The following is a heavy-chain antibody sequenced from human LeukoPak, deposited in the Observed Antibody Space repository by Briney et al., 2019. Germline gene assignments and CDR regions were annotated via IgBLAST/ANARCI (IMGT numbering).Heavy chain of an antibody. D-gene: IGHD3-3*01. CDR3: TTFADFWSPYCFDY. CDR1: GFTLSDVW. J-gene: IGHJ4*02. Sequence: GGSLRLSCAASGFTLSDVWMSWVRQAPGKGLEWVGRIRSKSAGGTTDYAAPVKDRFTISRDDSQNTLFLQLDSLKTEDTAVYYCTTFADFWSPYCFDYWGQGTLVTVSS. CDR2: IRSKSAGGTT. V-gene: IGHV3-15*01.